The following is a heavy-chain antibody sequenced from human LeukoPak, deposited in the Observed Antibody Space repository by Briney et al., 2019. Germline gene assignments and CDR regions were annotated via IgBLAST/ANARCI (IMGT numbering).Heavy chain of an antibody. CDR2: ISHDGSHQ. CDR3: ASGDTSAFDI. J-gene: IGHJ3*02. V-gene: IGHV3-30*03. CDR1: GLTFSSSW. Sequence: GGSLRLSCAVSGLTFSSSWMDWVRQAPGKGLQWVAVISHDGSHQYYADSVKGRFTISRDNSKNMLYLQMNSLRAEDTAVYYCASGDTSAFDIWGQGTMVTVSS. D-gene: IGHD2-2*01.